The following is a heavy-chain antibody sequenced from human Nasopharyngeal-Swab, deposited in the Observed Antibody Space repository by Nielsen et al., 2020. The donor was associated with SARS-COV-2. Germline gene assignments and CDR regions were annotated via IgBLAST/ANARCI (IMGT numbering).Heavy chain of an antibody. CDR3: ARDCEGYSYGSDDY. D-gene: IGHD5-18*01. CDR1: GGSISSSSYY. Sequence: GSLRLSCTVSGGSISSSSYYWGWIRQPPGKGLEWIGSIYYSGSTYYNPSLKSRVTISVDTSKNQFSLKLSSVTAADTAVYYCARDCEGYSYGSDDYWGQGTLVTVSS. V-gene: IGHV4-39*07. J-gene: IGHJ4*02. CDR2: IYYSGST.